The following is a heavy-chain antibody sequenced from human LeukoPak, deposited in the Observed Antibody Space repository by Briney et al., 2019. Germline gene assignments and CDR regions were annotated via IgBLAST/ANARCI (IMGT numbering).Heavy chain of an antibody. CDR1: GFTFSSYA. D-gene: IGHD3-10*01. CDR2: ISGSGGST. Sequence: GGSLRLSCAASGFTFSSYAMSWVRQAPGKGLEWVSAISGSGGSTYYADSVKGRFTISRDNAKNSLYLQMNSLRDEDTALYYCAKDIADYYGSGSYNDYWGQGTLVTVSS. V-gene: IGHV3-23*01. J-gene: IGHJ4*02. CDR3: AKDIADYYGSGSYNDY.